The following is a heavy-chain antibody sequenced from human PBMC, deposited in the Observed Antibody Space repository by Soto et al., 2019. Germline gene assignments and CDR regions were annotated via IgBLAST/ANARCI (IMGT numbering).Heavy chain of an antibody. CDR1: GYTFTSFA. D-gene: IGHD2-2*01. CDR2: INAGNGAT. Sequence: QVQLVRSGAEVRKPGASVKVSCKASGYTFTSFAINWVRQAPGQRLEWVGWINAGNGATTYSQNFQGRVTITRDTSANTASMELRSLRFEDTAVYYCARFCSSSLCYAAFDYWGQGTLVTVSS. CDR3: ARFCSSSLCYAAFDY. V-gene: IGHV1-3*01. J-gene: IGHJ4*02.